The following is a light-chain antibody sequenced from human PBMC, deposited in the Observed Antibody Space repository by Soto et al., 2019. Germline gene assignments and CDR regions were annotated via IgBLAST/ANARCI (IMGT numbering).Light chain of an antibody. J-gene: IGKJ1*01. CDR3: GQFVSAPPRT. CDR1: QSVSSTF. V-gene: IGKV3-20*01. Sequence: EIGLTQSPGTLSLSPGERATLSCRASQSVSSTFLAWYQQKPGQAPRLLIFGVSNRATGIPDRFSGSGSGTHFALTISRLEPEDFAVYYCGQFVSAPPRTFGQGTKVEIK. CDR2: GVS.